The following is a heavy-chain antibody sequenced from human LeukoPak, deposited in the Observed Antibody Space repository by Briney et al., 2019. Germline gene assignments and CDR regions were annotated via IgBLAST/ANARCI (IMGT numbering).Heavy chain of an antibody. Sequence: SQTLSLTCTVSGGSISSGSYYWSWIRQPAGQGLEYIGRMYTSGSTNYNPSLKNRVTLSVDTSKNQFSLKLSSVTAADTAVYYCARGYYDFLTGYFPPHYWGQGTPVTVSS. CDR1: GGSISSGSYY. D-gene: IGHD3-9*01. CDR2: MYTSGST. V-gene: IGHV4-61*02. J-gene: IGHJ4*02. CDR3: ARGYYDFLTGYFPPHY.